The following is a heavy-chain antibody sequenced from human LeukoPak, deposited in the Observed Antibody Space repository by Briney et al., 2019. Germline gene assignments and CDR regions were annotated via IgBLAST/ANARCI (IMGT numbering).Heavy chain of an antibody. CDR1: GGSISSGGYY. CDR3: ARKPPRSSGLDYYYYGMDV. CDR2: IYYSGST. V-gene: IGHV4-31*03. Sequence: SETLSLTCTVSGGSISSGGYYWSWIRQHPGKGLEWIGYIYYSGSTYYNPSLKSRVTISVDTSKNQFSLKLSSVTAADTAVYYCARKPPRSSGLDYYYYGMDVWGQGTTVTVSS. J-gene: IGHJ6*02. D-gene: IGHD6-19*01.